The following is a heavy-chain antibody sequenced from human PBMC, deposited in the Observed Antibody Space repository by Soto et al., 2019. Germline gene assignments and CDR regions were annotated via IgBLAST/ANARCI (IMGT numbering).Heavy chain of an antibody. CDR1: GGSISSYY. J-gene: IGHJ6*03. V-gene: IGHV4-59*08. D-gene: IGHD2-15*01. CDR3: ARKVEGYCSGGSCYKDYYYMDV. CDR2: IYYSGST. Sequence: PSETLSLTCTVSGGSISSYYWIWIRQPPGKGLEWIGYIYYSGSTNYNPSLKSRVTISVDTSKNQFSLKLSSVTAADTAVYYCARKVEGYCSGGSCYKDYYYMDVWGKGTTVTVSS.